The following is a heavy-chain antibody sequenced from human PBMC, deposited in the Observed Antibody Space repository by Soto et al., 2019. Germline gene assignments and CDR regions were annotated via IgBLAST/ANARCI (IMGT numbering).Heavy chain of an antibody. CDR3: AKDKIHRVTGTICDS. Sequence: EVQLVESGGGLVQPGRSLRLSCAASGFTFDDYAMHWVRQAPGKGLEWVSGISWNSGSIGYADSVKGRFTISRDNAKNSLYLQMTSLRAEDTALYYCAKDKIHRVTGTICDSWGQGTLVTVSS. J-gene: IGHJ4*02. CDR1: GFTFDDYA. CDR2: ISWNSGSI. D-gene: IGHD1-20*01. V-gene: IGHV3-9*01.